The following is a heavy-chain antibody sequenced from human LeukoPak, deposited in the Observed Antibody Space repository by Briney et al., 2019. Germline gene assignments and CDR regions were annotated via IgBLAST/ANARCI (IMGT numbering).Heavy chain of an antibody. CDR1: GFTFSSYG. Sequence: PGGSLRLSCAASGFTFSSYGMHWVRQAPGKGLEWVAVISYDGSNKYYADSVKGRFTISRDNSKNTLYLQMNSLRAEDTAVYYCARFTGFDWLSLDYWGQGTLVTVSS. V-gene: IGHV3-30*03. D-gene: IGHD3-9*01. CDR3: ARFTGFDWLSLDY. CDR2: ISYDGSNK. J-gene: IGHJ4*02.